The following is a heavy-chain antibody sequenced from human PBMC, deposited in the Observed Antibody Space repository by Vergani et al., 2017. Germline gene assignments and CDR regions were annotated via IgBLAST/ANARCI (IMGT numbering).Heavy chain of an antibody. CDR2: INPNSGGT. J-gene: IGHJ6*02. V-gene: IGHV1-2*02. CDR1: GYTFIGYY. CDR3: SCSRSLDYYYGMDV. Sequence: QVQLVQSGAEVKKPGASVKVSCKASGYTFIGYYMHWVRQAPGQGLEWMGWINPNSGGTNYAQKFQGRVTMTRDTSISTAYMELSRLRSDYTAVYYCSCSRSLDYYYGMDVWGQGTTVTVSS. D-gene: IGHD2-15*01.